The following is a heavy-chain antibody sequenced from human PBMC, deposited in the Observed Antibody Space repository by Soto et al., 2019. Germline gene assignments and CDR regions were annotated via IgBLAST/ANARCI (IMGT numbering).Heavy chain of an antibody. CDR3: ARGIGVDY. CDR2: IWYDGSNK. V-gene: IGHV3-33*01. J-gene: IGHJ4*02. Sequence: QVQLVESGGGVVQPGRSLRLSCAASGFTFSSYGMHGVRQAPGKGLEWVAVIWYDGSNKYYADSVKGRFTISRDNSKNTLYLQMNSLRAEYTAVYYCARGIGVDYWGQGTLVTVSS. CDR1: GFTFSSYG. D-gene: IGHD3-3*01.